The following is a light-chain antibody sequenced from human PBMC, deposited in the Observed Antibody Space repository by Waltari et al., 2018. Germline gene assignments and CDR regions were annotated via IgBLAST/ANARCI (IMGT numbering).Light chain of an antibody. V-gene: IGLV2-14*03. CDR2: DVS. CDR1: SSDVGGYEY. Sequence: QSALTQPASVSGSPGQSVTISCTGTSSDVGGYEYVSWYQQHPGKAPKPLVYDVSNRPSGVSNRFAGAKSGNTASLTISGLQTDDEAEYFCSSYTANSLVLFGGGTKVTVL. J-gene: IGLJ2*01. CDR3: SSYTANSLVL.